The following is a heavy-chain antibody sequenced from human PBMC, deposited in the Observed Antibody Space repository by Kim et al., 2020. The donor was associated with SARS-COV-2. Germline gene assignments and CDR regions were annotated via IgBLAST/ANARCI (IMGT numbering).Heavy chain of an antibody. CDR2: INHSGST. CDR1: GGSFSGYY. Sequence: SETLSLTCAVYGGSFSGYYWSWIRQPPGKGLEWIGEINHSGSTNYNPSLKSRVTISVDTSKNQFSLKLSSVTAADTAVYYCARGVDYWGQGTLVTVSS. CDR3: ARGVDY. J-gene: IGHJ4*02. V-gene: IGHV4-34*01.